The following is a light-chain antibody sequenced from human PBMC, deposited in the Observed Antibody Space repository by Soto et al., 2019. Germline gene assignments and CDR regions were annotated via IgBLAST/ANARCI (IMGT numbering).Light chain of an antibody. CDR3: CSSTSSSPIV. Sequence: LTQPGPGSESTGQTVTISYTGTSTDLGGYHFVSWYQHDSCKAPTLMIFQVSDRRSGLSTRFSCSNSCNTASLPSSGLLAEDEADYFCCSSTSSSPIVFGTGSKGTVL. V-gene: IGLV2-14*01. CDR2: QVS. J-gene: IGLJ1*01. CDR1: STDLGGYHF.